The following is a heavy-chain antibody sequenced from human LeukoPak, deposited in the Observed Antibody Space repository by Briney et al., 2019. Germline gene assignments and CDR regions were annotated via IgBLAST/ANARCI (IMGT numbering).Heavy chain of an antibody. CDR2: ISGSGGST. CDR1: GFTFSSYA. CDR3: AKPGAPRITIFGGFDY. D-gene: IGHD3-3*01. J-gene: IGHJ4*02. Sequence: GGSLRLSCAASGFTFSSYAMSWVRQAPGKGLEWVSAISGSGGSTYYADSVKGRFTISRDNSKNTLYLQMNSLRAEDTAVYYCAKPGAPRITIFGGFDYWGQGTLVTVSS. V-gene: IGHV3-23*01.